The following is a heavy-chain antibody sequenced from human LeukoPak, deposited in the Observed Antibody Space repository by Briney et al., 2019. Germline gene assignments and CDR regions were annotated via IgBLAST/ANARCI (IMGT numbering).Heavy chain of an antibody. CDR2: IYYSGST. J-gene: IGHJ3*02. D-gene: IGHD3-22*01. V-gene: IGHV4-39*07. Sequence: SETLSLTCTVSGGSISSSSYYWGWIRQPPGKGLEWIGSIYYSGSTYCNPSLKSRVTISVDTSKSQFSLKLSSVTAADTAVYYCARDRNYYDSRSDAFDIWGQGTMVTVSS. CDR1: GGSISSSSYY. CDR3: ARDRNYYDSRSDAFDI.